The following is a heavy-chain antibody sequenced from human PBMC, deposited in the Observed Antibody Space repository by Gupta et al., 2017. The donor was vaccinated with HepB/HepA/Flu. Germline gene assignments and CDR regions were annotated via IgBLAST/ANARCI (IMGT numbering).Heavy chain of an antibody. CDR1: GFTLGDYA. CDR3: TRDGIYGDLDY. CDR2: IRSKAYGGTT. J-gene: IGHJ4*02. V-gene: IGHV3-49*04. D-gene: IGHD4-17*01. Sequence: EVQLVESGGGLVQPGRSLRLSCTASGFTLGDYAMSWVRQAPGKGLEWVGFIRSKAYGGTTEYAASVKGRFTISRDDSKSIAYLQMNSLKTEDTAVYYCTRDGIYGDLDYWGQGTLVTVSS.